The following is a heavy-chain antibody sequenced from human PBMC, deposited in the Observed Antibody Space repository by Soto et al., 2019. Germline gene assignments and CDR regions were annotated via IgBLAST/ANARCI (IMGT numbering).Heavy chain of an antibody. D-gene: IGHD3-16*01. V-gene: IGHV1-18*01. CDR2: ISGYNANT. J-gene: IGHJ6*02. CDR1: GYSFTRYG. Sequence: QVQLVQSGAEVKKPGASVKVSCKASGYSFTRYGISWVRQAPGQGLEWMGWISGYNANTNYPENLLGRVTMTTDTSTSTAYMEVRNLISDDTAVYYCARMGDVPYYYYGLDVWGQGTMVTVSS. CDR3: ARMGDVPYYYYGLDV.